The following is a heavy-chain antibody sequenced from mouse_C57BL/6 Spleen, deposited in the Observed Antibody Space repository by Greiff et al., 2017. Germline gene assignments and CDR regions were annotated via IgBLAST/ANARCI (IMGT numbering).Heavy chain of an antibody. CDR3: ARWYDYWYFDV. CDR1: GYTFNDHT. Sequence: VKLQQSDAELVKPGASVKISCKVSGYTFNDHTIHWMKQRPEQGLEWIGYIYPRDGNTKYNEKFKGKATLTADKSSSTAYLQLNSLTSEDSAVXVCARWYDYWYFDVWGTGTTVTVSS. J-gene: IGHJ1*03. V-gene: IGHV1-78*01. D-gene: IGHD2-3*01. CDR2: IYPRDGNT.